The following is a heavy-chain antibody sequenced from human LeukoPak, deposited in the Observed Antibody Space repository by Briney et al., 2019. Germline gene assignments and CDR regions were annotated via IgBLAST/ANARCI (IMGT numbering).Heavy chain of an antibody. CDR3: ARCGAAAYYGMDV. D-gene: IGHD2-2*01. CDR2: IIPIFGTA. V-gene: IGHV1-69*13. Sequence: SVKVSCKASGGTFSSYAISWVRQAPGQGLEWMGGIIPIFGTANYAQKFQGRVTITADESTSTAYMELSSLRSEDTAVYYCARCGAAAYYGMDVWGQGTTVTVSS. J-gene: IGHJ6*02. CDR1: GGTFSSYA.